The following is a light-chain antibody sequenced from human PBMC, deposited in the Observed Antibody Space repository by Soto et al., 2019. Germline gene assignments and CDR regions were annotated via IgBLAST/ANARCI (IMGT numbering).Light chain of an antibody. CDR1: QSLLHNNGDNY. Sequence: DIVMTQSPLSLPVSPGEPASISCRSSQSLLHNNGDNYLDWYLQKQGQSPQXVIYLGSNRASGVPDRFSGSGSGTDFTLKISRVEAEDVGVYYCMQALQTRYTFGQGTRLEIK. V-gene: IGKV2-28*01. CDR2: LGS. J-gene: IGKJ5*01. CDR3: MQALQTRYT.